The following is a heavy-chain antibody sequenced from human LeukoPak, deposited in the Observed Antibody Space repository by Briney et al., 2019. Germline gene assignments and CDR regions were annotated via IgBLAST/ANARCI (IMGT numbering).Heavy chain of an antibody. CDR1: GGSFSGYY. D-gene: IGHD2-15*01. CDR2: INHSGST. CDR3: ARGRGYCSGGSCQASYFDY. J-gene: IGHJ4*02. Sequence: PSETLSLTCAVYGGSFSGYYWSWIRQPPGKGLEWIGEINHSGSTNYNPSLKSRVTISVDTSKNQFSLKLSSVTAADTAVYYCARGRGYCSGGSCQASYFDYWGQGTLVTVSS. V-gene: IGHV4-34*01.